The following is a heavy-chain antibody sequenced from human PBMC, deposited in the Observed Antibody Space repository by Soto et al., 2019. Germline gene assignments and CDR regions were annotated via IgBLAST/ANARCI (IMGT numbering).Heavy chain of an antibody. CDR2: IYYSGST. CDR3: ARDYYGSGTDY. J-gene: IGHJ4*02. CDR1: GGSISSGGYY. D-gene: IGHD3-10*01. Sequence: QVQLQESGPGLVKPSQTLSLTCTVSGGSISSGGYYWSWIRQHPGKGLEWIRYIYYSGSTYYNHSLKSRVTISVDTSNNQFSLKLSSVTAADTAVYYCARDYYGSGTDYWGQGTLVNVSS. V-gene: IGHV4-31*03.